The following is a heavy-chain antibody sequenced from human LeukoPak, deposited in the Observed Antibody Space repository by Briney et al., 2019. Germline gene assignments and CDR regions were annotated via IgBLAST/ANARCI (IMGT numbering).Heavy chain of an antibody. CDR2: ISSSSTI. Sequence: GGSLRLSCAASGFTLSSYSMNWVRQAPGKGLEWVSYISSSSTIYYADSVKGRFTISRDNAKNSLYLQMNSLRAEDTAVYYCAREPILNQFVDYWGQGTLVTVSS. V-gene: IGHV3-48*04. CDR3: AREPILNQFVDY. J-gene: IGHJ4*02. D-gene: IGHD2-8*01. CDR1: GFTLSSYS.